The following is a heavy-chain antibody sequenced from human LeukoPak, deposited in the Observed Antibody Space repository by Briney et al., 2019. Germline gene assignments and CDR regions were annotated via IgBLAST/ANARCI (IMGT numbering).Heavy chain of an antibody. D-gene: IGHD5-12*01. CDR1: EFSFSRFG. CDR3: ATGYSGYHSNYYYMDV. J-gene: IGHJ6*03. Sequence: GGSLRLSCAVSEFSFSRFGMTWVRQAPGKGLEWVSSISSSSSDIYYVDSVKGRFPISRDNSKNSLYLQMNSLRAEDTAVYYCATGYSGYHSNYYYMDVWGKGTTVTVSS. CDR2: ISSSSSDI. V-gene: IGHV3-21*01.